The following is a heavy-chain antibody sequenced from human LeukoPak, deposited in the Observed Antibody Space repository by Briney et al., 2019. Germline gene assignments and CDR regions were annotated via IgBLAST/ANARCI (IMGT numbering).Heavy chain of an antibody. V-gene: IGHV4-38-2*02. D-gene: IGHD3-3*01. Sequence: KPSETLSLTCTVSGYSISSGYYWGWIRQPPGKGLEWIGSIYHSGSTYYNPSLKRRVTISVDTSKNQFSLKLSSVTAADTAVYYCARSPGDFWSGYLNWFDPWGQGTLVTVSS. CDR3: ARSPGDFWSGYLNWFDP. CDR1: GYSISSGYY. J-gene: IGHJ5*02. CDR2: IYHSGST.